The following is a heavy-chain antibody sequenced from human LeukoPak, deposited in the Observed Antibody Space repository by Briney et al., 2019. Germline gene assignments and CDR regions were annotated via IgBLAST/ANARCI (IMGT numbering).Heavy chain of an antibody. CDR2: FDPEDGET. Sequence: ASVKVSCKVSGYTLTELSMYWVRQAPGKGLEWMGGFDPEDGETIYAQRFQGRVTMTEDTSTDTAYMELSSLRSEDTAVYYCATEGVVVADTTESSSFDIWGQGTMVTVSS. D-gene: IGHD2-15*01. CDR1: GYTLTELS. V-gene: IGHV1-24*01. CDR3: ATEGVVVADTTESSSFDI. J-gene: IGHJ3*02.